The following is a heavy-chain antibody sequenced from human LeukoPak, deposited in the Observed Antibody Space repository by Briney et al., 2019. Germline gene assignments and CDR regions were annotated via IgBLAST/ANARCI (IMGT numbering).Heavy chain of an antibody. Sequence: PGGSLRLSCAASGFTFSSYAMSWVRQAPGKGLEWVSAISGSGGSTYYTDSVKGRFTISRDNSKNTLYLQMNSLRVEDTAVYFCAKGLSVYSSSSPGYWGQGTLVTVSS. D-gene: IGHD6-13*01. CDR2: ISGSGGST. J-gene: IGHJ4*02. CDR3: AKGLSVYSSSSPGY. V-gene: IGHV3-23*01. CDR1: GFTFSSYA.